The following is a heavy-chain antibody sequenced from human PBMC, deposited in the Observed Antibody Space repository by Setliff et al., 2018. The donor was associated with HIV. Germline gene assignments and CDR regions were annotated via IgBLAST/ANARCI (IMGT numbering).Heavy chain of an antibody. CDR2: IAYTGSG. CDR1: GGSISSYY. D-gene: IGHD1-26*01. J-gene: IGHJ4*02. Sequence: SETLSLTCTVSGGSISSYYWSWIRQPPGEGLEWIGSIAYTGSGYYNSSLKSRVTISVDTSRNECSLKLTSVTAADTAVYYCAREVRWELPQGFDHWGQGSQVTVSS. CDR3: AREVRWELPQGFDH. V-gene: IGHV4-59*12.